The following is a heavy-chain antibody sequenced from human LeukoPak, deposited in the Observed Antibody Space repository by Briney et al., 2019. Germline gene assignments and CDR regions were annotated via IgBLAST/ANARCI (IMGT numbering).Heavy chain of an antibody. D-gene: IGHD6-13*01. Sequence: ASVKVSCKASGYTFTSYAMNWVRQAPGQGLEWMGWINTNTGNPTYAQGFTGRFVFSLDTSVSTAYLQISSLKAEDTAVYYCARVLSQQLALYYFDYWGQGTLVTVSS. J-gene: IGHJ4*02. CDR1: GYTFTSYA. CDR2: INTNTGNP. CDR3: ARVLSQQLALYYFDY. V-gene: IGHV7-4-1*02.